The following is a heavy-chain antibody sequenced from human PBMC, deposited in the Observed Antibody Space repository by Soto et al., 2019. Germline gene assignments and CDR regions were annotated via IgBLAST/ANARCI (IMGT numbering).Heavy chain of an antibody. CDR3: ARDHGVSYGSGRGGAFDI. CDR1: GGSISSYY. CDR2: IYYSGST. Sequence: QVQLQESGPGLVKPSETLSLTCTVSGGSISSYYWSWIRQPPGKGLEWIGYIYYSGSTNYNPSLKSRVTISVDTSKNQFSLKLSSVTAADTAVYYCARDHGVSYGSGRGGAFDIWGQGTMVTVSS. J-gene: IGHJ3*02. D-gene: IGHD3-10*01. V-gene: IGHV4-59*01.